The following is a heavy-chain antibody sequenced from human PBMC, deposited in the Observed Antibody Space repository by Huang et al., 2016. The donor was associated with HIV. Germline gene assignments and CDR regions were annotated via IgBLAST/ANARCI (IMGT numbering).Heavy chain of an antibody. CDR3: ARLPGSITMIRGVITDPY. D-gene: IGHD3-10*01. CDR2: IYDSGST. J-gene: IGHJ4*02. Sequence: QLQLQESGPGLVKPSETLSLTCTVSVGSIRSDNYYCGWVRQPPGKGVVWIGSIYDSGSTYYNPSLKRRVTRTVDTAKNHFSLRMRSVTAADTAVYYCARLPGSITMIRGVITDPYWGQGTLVTVSS. CDR1: VGSIRSDNYY. V-gene: IGHV4-39*02.